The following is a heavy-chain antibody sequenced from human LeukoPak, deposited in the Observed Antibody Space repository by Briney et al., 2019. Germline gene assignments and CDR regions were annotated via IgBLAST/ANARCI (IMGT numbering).Heavy chain of an antibody. D-gene: IGHD3-10*01. CDR3: AKDYYGSGSHFDY. J-gene: IGHJ4*02. CDR1: GFTFSSYG. V-gene: IGHV3-30*18. Sequence: GGSLRLSCAASGFTFSSYGMHWVRQAPGKGLEWVAVISYDGSNKYYADSVKGRFTISRDNSKNTQYLQMNSLRAEDTAVYYCAKDYYGSGSHFDYWGQGTLVTVSS. CDR2: ISYDGSNK.